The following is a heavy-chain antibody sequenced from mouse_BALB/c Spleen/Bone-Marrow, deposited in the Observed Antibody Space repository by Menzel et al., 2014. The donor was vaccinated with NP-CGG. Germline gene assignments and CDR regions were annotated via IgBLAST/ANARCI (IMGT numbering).Heavy chain of an antibody. J-gene: IGHJ2*01. D-gene: IGHD1-1*01. CDR3: ARLNYYGSLDY. V-gene: IGHV1-9*01. CDR1: GYTFSSYW. CDR2: ILPGSGST. Sequence: QVHVKQSGAELMKPGASVKISCKATGYTFSSYWIGWVKQRPGHGLEWIGEILPGSGSTNYNEKFKGKATFTADTSSNTAYMQLSSLTSEDSAVYYCARLNYYGSLDYWGQGTTLTVSS.